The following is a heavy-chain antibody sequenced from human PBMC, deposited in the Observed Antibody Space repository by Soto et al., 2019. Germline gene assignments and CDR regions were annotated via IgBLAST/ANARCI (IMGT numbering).Heavy chain of an antibody. V-gene: IGHV4-59*01. CDR3: ARGSEDWFHP. CDR2: VYSTEIT. J-gene: IGHJ5*02. Sequence: SETLSLTCTVSGDSISSYFWSWIRQPPGKGLEWIGYVYSTEITNYNPSLKSRVAMSIDTSKNQFSLKVRSVTAADTAIYYCARGSEDWFHPWCQANLVTLSS. CDR1: GDSISSYF.